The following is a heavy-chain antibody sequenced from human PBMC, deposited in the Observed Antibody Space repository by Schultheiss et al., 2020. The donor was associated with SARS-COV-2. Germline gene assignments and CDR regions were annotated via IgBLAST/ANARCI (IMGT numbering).Heavy chain of an antibody. CDR3: ARDLGTGDAFDI. D-gene: IGHD1-1*01. V-gene: IGHV3-33*01. CDR2: IWYDGSNK. J-gene: IGHJ3*02. Sequence: GESLKISCAASGFTFSSYGMHWVRQAPGKGLEWVAVIWYDGSNKYYADSVKGRFTISRDNSKNTLYLQMNSLRAEDTAVYYCARDLGTGDAFDIWGQGTMVTVSS. CDR1: GFTFSSYG.